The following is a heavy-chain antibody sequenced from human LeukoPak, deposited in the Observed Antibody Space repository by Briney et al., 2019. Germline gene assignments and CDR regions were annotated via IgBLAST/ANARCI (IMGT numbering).Heavy chain of an antibody. J-gene: IGHJ5*02. V-gene: IGHV4-31*03. CDR3: ARVFYDFWSGGFDP. CDR2: IYYSGNT. Sequence: SQTLSLTCTVSGASISSRSYYWSWIRQHPGKGLEWIGYIYYSGNTYYNPSLKSRVTISVNTSKNQFSLKRSSVTAADTAVYYCARVFYDFWSGGFDPWGQGTLVTVSS. D-gene: IGHD3-3*01. CDR1: GASISSRSYY.